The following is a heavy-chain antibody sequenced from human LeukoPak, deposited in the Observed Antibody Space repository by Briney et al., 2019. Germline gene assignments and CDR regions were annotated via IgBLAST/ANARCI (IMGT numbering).Heavy chain of an antibody. V-gene: IGHV3-20*04. Sequence: GGSLRLACAASGFTFDDYGMSWVRQAPGEGLEWVSGINWNGDSTGYAESVKGRFTISRDNSKNTLYLQMNSLRVEDTAVYYCAEEVGNTYPTFDYWGQGTLVTVSS. D-gene: IGHD1-26*01. CDR1: GFTFDDYG. CDR3: AEEVGNTYPTFDY. CDR2: INWNGDST. J-gene: IGHJ4*02.